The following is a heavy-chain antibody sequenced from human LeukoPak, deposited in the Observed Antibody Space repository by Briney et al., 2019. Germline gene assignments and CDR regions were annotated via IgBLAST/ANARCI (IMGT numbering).Heavy chain of an antibody. V-gene: IGHV3-23*01. D-gene: IGHD4-11*01. CDR2: ISVSGTST. J-gene: IGHJ4*02. CDR3: AKVFSAATTGREGFYFDD. CDR1: GFTFSGYA. Sequence: PGGSLRLSCAASGFTFSGYAMSWVRQAPGKGLEWVSAISVSGTSTYYADSVKGRFTISRDNSKNTMYLQMNSLRAEDTAVYYCAKVFSAATTGREGFYFDDWGLGTLVTVSS.